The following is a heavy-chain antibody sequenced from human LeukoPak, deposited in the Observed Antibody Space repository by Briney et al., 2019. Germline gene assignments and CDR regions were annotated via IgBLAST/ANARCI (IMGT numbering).Heavy chain of an antibody. CDR3: AREPTAVGL. Sequence: GSLRLSCAASGFTFSSYWLHWVRQAPGKGLVWVSRIKGDERSTNYADSVKGRFTISRDNAKNTVYLEMNSLRAEDTAVYFCAREPTAVGLWGQGTLVTVSS. CDR1: GFTFSSYW. CDR2: IKGDERST. J-gene: IGHJ4*02. D-gene: IGHD1-26*01. V-gene: IGHV3-74*01.